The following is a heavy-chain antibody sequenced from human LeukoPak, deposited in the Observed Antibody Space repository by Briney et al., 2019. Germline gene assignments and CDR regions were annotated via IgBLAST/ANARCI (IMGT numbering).Heavy chain of an antibody. CDR1: GFTFSSFA. CDR3: ARDYADYVGYFFFDY. CDR2: ISGSGGST. V-gene: IGHV3-23*01. Sequence: QPGGSLRLSCAASGFTFSSFAINWVRQATGKGLEWVSGISGSGGSTYYADSVKGRSSISRDNSKNTLYLQMNSLRAEDTAVYYCARDYADYVGYFFFDYWGQGTLVTVSS. J-gene: IGHJ4*02. D-gene: IGHD4-17*01.